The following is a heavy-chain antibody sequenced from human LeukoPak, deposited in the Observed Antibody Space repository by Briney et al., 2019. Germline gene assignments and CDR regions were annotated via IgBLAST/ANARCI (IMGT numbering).Heavy chain of an antibody. CDR1: GGSISSSSYY. V-gene: IGHV4-39*01. J-gene: IGHJ4*02. CDR3: ARQRTSWYYFDY. Sequence: SETLSLTCTISGGSISSSSYYWGWIRQPPGKGLEWIGSIYYSGSTYYNPSLKSRVTISVDTSKNQFSLKLNSVTAADTAVYYCARQRTSWYYFDYWGQGTLVTVSS. D-gene: IGHD6-13*01. CDR2: IYYSGST.